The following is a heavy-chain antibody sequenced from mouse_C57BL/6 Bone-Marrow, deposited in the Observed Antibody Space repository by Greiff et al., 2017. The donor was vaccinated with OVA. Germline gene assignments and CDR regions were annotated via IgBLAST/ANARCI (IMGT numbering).Heavy chain of an antibody. V-gene: IGHV1-72*01. D-gene: IGHD1-1*01. CDR3: ARLRYYCSSFAMDY. CDR1: GYTFTSYW. Sequence: QVHVKQPGAELVKPGASVKLSCKASGYTFTSYWMHWVKQRPGRGLEWIGRIDPNSGGTKYNEKFKSKATLTVDKPSSTAYMQLSSLTSEDSAVYECARLRYYCSSFAMDYWGQGTSVTVSS. CDR2: IDPNSGGT. J-gene: IGHJ4*01.